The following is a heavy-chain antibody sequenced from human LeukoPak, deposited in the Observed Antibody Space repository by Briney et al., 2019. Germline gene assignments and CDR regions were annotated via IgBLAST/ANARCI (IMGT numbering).Heavy chain of an antibody. CDR2: INPSGGST. Sequence: GASVKVSCKASGYTFTSYYMHWVRQAPGQGLEWMGIINPSGGSTSYAQKFQGRVTMTRDTSTSTVYMELRSLRSEDTAVYYCAAAYDSGTYYYYYGMDVWGQGTTVTVSS. V-gene: IGHV1-46*01. CDR1: GYTFTSYY. D-gene: IGHD3-22*01. CDR3: AAAYDSGTYYYYYGMDV. J-gene: IGHJ6*02.